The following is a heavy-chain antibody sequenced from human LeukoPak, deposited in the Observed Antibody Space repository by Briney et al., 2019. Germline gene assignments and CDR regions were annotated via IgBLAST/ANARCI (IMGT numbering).Heavy chain of an antibody. Sequence: ASVKVSCKASGYTFTSYDINWVRQATGQGLEWMGWMNPISGNTGYAQKFQGRVTMTRNTSISTAYMELSSLRSEDTAVYYCARGGGSRGWYVRGIATTGTCDYWGQGTLVTVSS. V-gene: IGHV1-8*01. CDR2: MNPISGNT. J-gene: IGHJ4*02. D-gene: IGHD6-19*01. CDR1: GYTFTSYD. CDR3: ARGGGSRGWYVRGIATTGTCDY.